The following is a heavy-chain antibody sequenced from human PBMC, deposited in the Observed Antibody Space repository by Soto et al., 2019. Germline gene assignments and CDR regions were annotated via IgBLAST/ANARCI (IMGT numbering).Heavy chain of an antibody. D-gene: IGHD6-19*01. CDR1: GGSISSGGYS. V-gene: IGHV4-30-2*01. J-gene: IGHJ6*02. Sequence: SETLSLTCAVSGGSISSGGYSWGWIRQPPGKGLEWIGYIYHSGSTYYNPSLKSRVTISVDRSKNQFSLKLSSVTAADTAVYYCARVAGNYYYGMDVWGQGTTVTVS. CDR3: ARVAGNYYYGMDV. CDR2: IYHSGST.